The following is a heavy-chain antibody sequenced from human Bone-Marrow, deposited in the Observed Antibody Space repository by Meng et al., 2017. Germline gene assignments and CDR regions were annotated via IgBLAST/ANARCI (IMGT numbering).Heavy chain of an antibody. J-gene: IGHJ5*02. CDR3: AKARLWGDNWFDP. D-gene: IGHD3-16*01. CDR1: GGSFSGYY. CDR2: INHSGST. Sequence: QVQLQQWGAGLLKPSETLSLTCAAYGGSFSGYYWSWIRQPPGKGLEWIGEINHSGSTNYNPSLKSRVTISVDTSKNQFSLKLSSVTAADTAVYYCAKARLWGDNWFDPWGQGTLVTVSS. V-gene: IGHV4-34*01.